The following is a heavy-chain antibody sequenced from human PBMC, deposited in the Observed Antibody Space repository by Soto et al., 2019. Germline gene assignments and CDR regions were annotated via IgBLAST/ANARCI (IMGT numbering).Heavy chain of an antibody. CDR1: GFTFSSYS. D-gene: IGHD6-19*01. J-gene: IGHJ6*02. V-gene: IGHV3-21*01. CDR3: ARDLAVAGTENYYYGMDV. Sequence: EVQLVESGGGLVKPGGSLRLSCAASGFTFSSYSMNWVRQAPGKGLEWVSSISSSSSYIYYADSVKGRFTISRDNAKKSLYLQMNSLRAEDTAVYYCARDLAVAGTENYYYGMDVWGQGTTVTVSS. CDR2: ISSSSSYI.